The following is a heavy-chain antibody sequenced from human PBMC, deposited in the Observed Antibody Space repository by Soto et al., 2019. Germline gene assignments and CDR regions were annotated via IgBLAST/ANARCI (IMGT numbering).Heavy chain of an antibody. CDR2: IGSSSTNT. D-gene: IGHD1-7*01. CDR3: AKDRYNWNYFYYYYGMDV. V-gene: IGHV3-11*06. Sequence: GGSLRLSCAASGFTFSDYYMIWIRQAPGKGLEWVSYIGSSSTNTKYADSVKGRFTISRDNSKNTLYLQMNSLRAEDTAVYYCAKDRYNWNYFYYYYGMDVWGQGTTVTVSS. J-gene: IGHJ6*02. CDR1: GFTFSDYY.